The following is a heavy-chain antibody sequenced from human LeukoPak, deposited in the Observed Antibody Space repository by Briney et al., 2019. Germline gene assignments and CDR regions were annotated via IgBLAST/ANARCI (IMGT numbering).Heavy chain of an antibody. Sequence: SETLSLTCAVSGYSISSGYYWGWIRQPPGKGLEWIGSIYHSGSTYYNPSLKSRVTISVDTSKNQFSLKLSSVTAADTAVYYCARHEGRYGAFDYWGQGTLVTVSS. V-gene: IGHV4-38-2*01. CDR3: ARHEGRYGAFDY. D-gene: IGHD3-16*01. CDR1: GYSISSGYY. CDR2: IYHSGST. J-gene: IGHJ4*02.